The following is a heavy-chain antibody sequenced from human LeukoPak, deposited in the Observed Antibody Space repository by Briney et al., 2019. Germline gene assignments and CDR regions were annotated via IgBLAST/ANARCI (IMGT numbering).Heavy chain of an antibody. V-gene: IGHV2-5*01. J-gene: IGHJ4*02. CDR3: THSSGWTTDF. CDR2: VYWNDDN. CDR1: GFSLSDTAVG. D-gene: IGHD6-19*01. Sequence: TLVTPTQALPGASTFAGFSLSDTAVGGNWMRRPPGKALEWLVLVYWNDDNKYSPSLRSRLTVTKDSSKNQVVLTMTNMDPVDTATYYCTHSSGWTTDFWGQGILVTVSS.